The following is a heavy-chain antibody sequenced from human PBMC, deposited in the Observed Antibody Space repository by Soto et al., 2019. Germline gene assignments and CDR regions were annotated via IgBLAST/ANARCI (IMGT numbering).Heavy chain of an antibody. D-gene: IGHD3-10*01. CDR1: GYTFTSYD. J-gene: IGHJ5*02. V-gene: IGHV1-8*01. CDR2: MNPNSGNT. Sequence: ASVKVSCKASGYTFTSYDINWVRQATGQGLEWMGWMNPNSGNTGYAQKFQGRVTMARNTSISKAYMELSSLRSEDTAVYYCARGRVAYITSGWFDPWGQGTLVTVSS. CDR3: ARGRVAYITSGWFDP.